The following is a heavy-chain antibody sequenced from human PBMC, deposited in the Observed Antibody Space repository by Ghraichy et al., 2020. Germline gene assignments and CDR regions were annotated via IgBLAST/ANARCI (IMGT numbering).Heavy chain of an antibody. D-gene: IGHD1-20*01. Sequence: SETLSLTCTVSGGSISSGSYYWSWIRQPAGKGLEWIGRIYTSGSTNYNPSLKSRVTISVDTSKNQFSLKLSSVTAADTAVYYCARGHNWNDHGPWGQGTLVTVSS. V-gene: IGHV4-61*02. CDR1: GGSISSGSYY. J-gene: IGHJ5*02. CDR2: IYTSGST. CDR3: ARGHNWNDHGP.